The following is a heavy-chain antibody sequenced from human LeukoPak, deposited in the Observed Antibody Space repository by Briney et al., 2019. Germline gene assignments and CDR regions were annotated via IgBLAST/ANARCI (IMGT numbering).Heavy chain of an antibody. CDR3: ARGGFDLSSGLDY. J-gene: IGHJ4*02. CDR2: ISSSGGNI. V-gene: IGHV3-48*03. CDR1: GFTFSSYD. D-gene: IGHD3-22*01. Sequence: PGGSLRLSCAASGFTFSSYDMKWVRQAPGKGLEWVSHISSSGGNIYYADSVKGRFTISRDNSKNTLYLQMDSLRAEDTAVYYCARGGFDLSSGLDYWGQGTLVTVSS.